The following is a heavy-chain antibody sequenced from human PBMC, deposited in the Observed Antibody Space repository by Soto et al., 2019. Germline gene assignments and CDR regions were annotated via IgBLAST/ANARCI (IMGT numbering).Heavy chain of an antibody. CDR1: GYSISSGYY. CDR3: ARVRTSHDAFDI. Sequence: SETLSLTCAVSGYSISSGYYWGWIRQPPGKGLEWIGSIYHSGSTYYNPSLKSRVTISVDTSKNQFSLKLSSVTAADTAVYYCARVRTSHDAFDIWGQGTMVTVSS. CDR2: IYHSGST. J-gene: IGHJ3*02. V-gene: IGHV4-38-2*01.